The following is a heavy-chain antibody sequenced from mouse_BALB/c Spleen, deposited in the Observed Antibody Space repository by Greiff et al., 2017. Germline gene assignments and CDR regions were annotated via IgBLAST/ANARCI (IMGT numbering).Heavy chain of an antibody. CDR2: ISYSGST. Sequence: VQLKQSGPGLVKPSQSLSLTCTVTGYSITSDYAWNWIRQFPGNKLEWMGYISYSGSTSYNPSLKSRISITRDTSKNQFFLQLNSVTTEDTATYYCARRLHPYAMDYWGQGTSVTVSS. CDR1: GYSITSDYA. CDR3: ARRLHPYAMDY. J-gene: IGHJ4*01. D-gene: IGHD2-13*01. V-gene: IGHV3-2*02.